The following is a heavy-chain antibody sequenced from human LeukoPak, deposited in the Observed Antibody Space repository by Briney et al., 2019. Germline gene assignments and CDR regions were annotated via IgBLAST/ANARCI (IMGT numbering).Heavy chain of an antibody. Sequence: GGSLRLSCAASGFTFSSYGMHWVRQAPGKGLEWVAVIWYDGSNKYYADSVKGRFTISRDNSKNTLYLQMNGLRAEDTAVYYCARDPLEGSSWHYYYYYGMDVWGQGTTVTVSS. CDR2: IWYDGSNK. D-gene: IGHD6-13*01. CDR1: GFTFSSYG. CDR3: ARDPLEGSSWHYYYYYGMDV. J-gene: IGHJ6*02. V-gene: IGHV3-33*01.